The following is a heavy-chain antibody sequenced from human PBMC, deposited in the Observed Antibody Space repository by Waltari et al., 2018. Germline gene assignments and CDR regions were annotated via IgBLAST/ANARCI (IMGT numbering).Heavy chain of an antibody. J-gene: IGHJ4*02. V-gene: IGHV4-38-2*01. D-gene: IGHD4-17*01. CDR2: IYHSGSN. CDR3: ARTPPSVTTDY. Sequence: VQLQESSPGLVNPSETLSLTCAASGYSILSSTYLGWIRHPPGKGLEGIGSIYHSGSNYYNPSLKSRVTISVDTSKNQFSLKLSSVTAADTAVYDCARTPPSVTTDYWGQGPLVTVSS. CDR1: GYSILSSTY.